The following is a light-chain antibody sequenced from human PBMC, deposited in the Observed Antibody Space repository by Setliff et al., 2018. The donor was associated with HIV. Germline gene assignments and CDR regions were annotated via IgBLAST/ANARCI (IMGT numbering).Light chain of an antibody. CDR3: AAWDDSLNALYV. Sequence: QPALTQPPSASGTPGQRVTISCSGSSSNIGSNTVNWYQQLPGTAPKLLIYSNNQRPSGVPDRFSCSKSGTSASLAISGLQSEDEADYYCAAWDDSLNALYVFGTGTKVTVL. J-gene: IGLJ1*01. CDR2: SNN. V-gene: IGLV1-44*01. CDR1: SSNIGSNT.